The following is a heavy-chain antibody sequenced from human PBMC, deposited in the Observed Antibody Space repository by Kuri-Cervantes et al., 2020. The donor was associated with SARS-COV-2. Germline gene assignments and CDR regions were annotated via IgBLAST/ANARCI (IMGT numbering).Heavy chain of an antibody. CDR2: IDYRGNT. CDR3: ARLLPGPVDY. D-gene: IGHD3-16*01. Sequence: SETLSLTCTVSGDSMSSYYWSWIRQSPGKGLGWIGFIDYRGNTKYNPSLKSRVTTSVDTSKNQFSLKLSSVTAADTAVYYCARLLPGPVDYWGQGTLVTVSS. V-gene: IGHV4-59*08. CDR1: GDSMSSYY. J-gene: IGHJ4*02.